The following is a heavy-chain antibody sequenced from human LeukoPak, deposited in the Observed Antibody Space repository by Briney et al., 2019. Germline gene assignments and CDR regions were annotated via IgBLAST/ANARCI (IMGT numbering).Heavy chain of an antibody. V-gene: IGHV3-7*01. D-gene: IGHD2-2*01. CDR1: GFTFTSYW. CDR3: ARASTIDY. J-gene: IGHJ4*02. Sequence: GGSLRLSCAASGFTFTSYWMTWVRQAPGKGLGWVANIKQDGSEKYYVDSVKGRFTISRDNPKNSLYLQMNSLRAEDTAVYYCARASTIDYWGQGTLVTVSS. CDR2: IKQDGSEK.